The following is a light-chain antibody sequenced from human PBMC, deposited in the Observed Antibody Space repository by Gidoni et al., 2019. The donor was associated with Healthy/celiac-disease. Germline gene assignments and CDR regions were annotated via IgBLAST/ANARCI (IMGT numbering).Light chain of an antibody. CDR3: QQYDNLPLT. CDR1: QAISNY. Sequence: DIQLTQSPSSLSASVGDRVTITCQASQAISNYLNWYQQKPGKAPKLLIYDASNLETGVPSRFSGSGSGTDFTFTISSLQPEDIATYYCQQYDNLPLTFXPXTKVEIK. J-gene: IGKJ3*01. CDR2: DAS. V-gene: IGKV1-33*01.